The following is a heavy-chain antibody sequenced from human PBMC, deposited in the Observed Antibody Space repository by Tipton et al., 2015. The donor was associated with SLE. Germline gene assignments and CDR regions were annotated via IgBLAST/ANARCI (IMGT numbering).Heavy chain of an antibody. CDR3: ARDRDYYDSSGLLLEGFDV. Sequence: TLSLTCTVSGASIGSHHWTWIRQPPGKGLEWIGNIFYSGSTNYNPSLKSRVTISVDTSKNHFSLKLSSVTAADTAVYYCARDRDYYDSSGLLLEGFDVWGQGTMVTVSS. V-gene: IGHV4-59*11. J-gene: IGHJ3*01. D-gene: IGHD3-22*01. CDR1: GASIGSHH. CDR2: IFYSGST.